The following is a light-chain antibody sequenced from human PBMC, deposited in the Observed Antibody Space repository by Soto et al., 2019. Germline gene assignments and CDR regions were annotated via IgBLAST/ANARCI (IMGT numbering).Light chain of an antibody. J-gene: IGLJ1*01. CDR3: AAWDDSLGEV. Sequence: QSVLTQPPSASGTPGQRVTISCSGSSSNIGNNDVYWYQQFPGTAPKLVVYKNNQRPSGVPDRFSGSKSGTSASLAISRRRSEDEADYYCAAWDDSLGEVFGTGTKVTVL. CDR1: SSNIGNND. CDR2: KNN. V-gene: IGLV1-47*01.